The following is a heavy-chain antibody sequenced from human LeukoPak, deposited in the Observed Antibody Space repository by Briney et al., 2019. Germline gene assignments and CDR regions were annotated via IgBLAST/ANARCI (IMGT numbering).Heavy chain of an antibody. Sequence: ASVKVSCKTSGYSFTNYGVSWVRQAPGQGPEWMGRISGENGNTNYAQKFQARFTITTDTSTGTAYMELRSLRSDDTAVYYCARWGVHGTTTYCFDYWGQGSQVTVSS. D-gene: IGHD2/OR15-2a*01. J-gene: IGHJ4*02. CDR1: GYSFTNYG. CDR2: ISGENGNT. V-gene: IGHV1-18*04. CDR3: ARWGVHGTTTYCFDY.